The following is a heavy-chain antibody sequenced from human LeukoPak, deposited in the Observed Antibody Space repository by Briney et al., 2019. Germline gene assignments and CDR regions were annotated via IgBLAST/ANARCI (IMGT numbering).Heavy chain of an antibody. CDR3: ASRKGVAAAGPYFDY. J-gene: IGHJ4*02. V-gene: IGHV4-38-2*02. CDR2: IYHSGST. CDR1: GYSISSGYY. D-gene: IGHD6-13*01. Sequence: SETLSLTCTVSGYSISSGYYWGWIRQPPGKGLEWIGSIYHSGSTYYNPSLKSRVTISVDTSKNQFSLKLSSVTAADTAVYYCASRKGVAAAGPYFDYWGQGTLVTVSS.